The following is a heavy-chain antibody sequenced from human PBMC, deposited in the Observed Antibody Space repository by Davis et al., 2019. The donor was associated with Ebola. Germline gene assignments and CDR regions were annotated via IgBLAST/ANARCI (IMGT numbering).Heavy chain of an antibody. D-gene: IGHD2-15*01. J-gene: IGHJ6*02. Sequence: GGSLRLSCAASGFTFSNAWMSWVRQAPGKGLEWVGRIKSKTDGGTTDYAAPVKGRFTISRDDSKNTLYLQMNSLKTEDTAVYYCTTVREPGYCSGGSCSQYYYYYYGMDVWGQGTTVTVSS. V-gene: IGHV3-15*01. CDR3: TTVREPGYCSGGSCSQYYYYYYGMDV. CDR1: GFTFSNAW. CDR2: IKSKTDGGTT.